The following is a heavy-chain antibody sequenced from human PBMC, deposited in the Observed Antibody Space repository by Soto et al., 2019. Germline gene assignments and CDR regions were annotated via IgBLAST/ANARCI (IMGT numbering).Heavy chain of an antibody. J-gene: IGHJ2*01. CDR2: ISPHNAKT. V-gene: IGHV1-18*01. CDR3: VREAGDYDWYFDL. Sequence: QAQLVQSGPEVKEPGASVKVSCKASGYTFSSRGIYWVRQAPGQGLEWMGWISPHNAKTHYAQSLHGRVTLTTDTSTSTAYMDLSSLRSDDTAVYYCVREAGDYDWYFDLWGRGTPVTVSS. CDR1: GYTFSSRG. D-gene: IGHD4-17*01.